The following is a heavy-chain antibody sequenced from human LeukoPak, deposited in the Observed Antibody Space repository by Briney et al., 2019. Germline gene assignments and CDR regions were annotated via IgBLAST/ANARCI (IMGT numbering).Heavy chain of an antibody. J-gene: IGHJ4*02. Sequence: PGGSLRLSCAASGFTVSSNYMSWVRQAPGKGLEWVSVIYSGGSTYYADSVKGRFTISRDNSKNTLYLQMNSLRAEDTAVYYCARLGFTSGPPDRYCSGGSCYSDYWGQGTLVTVSS. CDR1: GFTVSSNY. CDR2: IYSGGST. D-gene: IGHD2-15*01. CDR3: ARLGFTSGPPDRYCSGGSCYSDY. V-gene: IGHV3-53*01.